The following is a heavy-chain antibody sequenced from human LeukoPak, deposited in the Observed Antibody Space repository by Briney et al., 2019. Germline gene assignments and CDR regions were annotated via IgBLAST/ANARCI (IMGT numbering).Heavy chain of an antibody. V-gene: IGHV3-23*01. CDR1: GFTFSDYY. D-gene: IGHD1-7*01. CDR2: ISSNGDFT. J-gene: IGHJ6*02. Sequence: GGSLRLSCAASGFTFSDYYMSWIRQAPGKGLEWVSAISSNGDFTYYADSVRGRFTISRDNSKNTLYLQMNSLRAEDTAVYYCAKETGTTTYYYYGMDVWGQGTTVTVSS. CDR3: AKETGTTTYYYYGMDV.